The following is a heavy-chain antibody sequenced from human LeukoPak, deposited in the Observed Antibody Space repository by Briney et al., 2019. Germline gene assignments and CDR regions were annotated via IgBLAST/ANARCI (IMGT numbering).Heavy chain of an antibody. CDR3: ARGLGTRAAAAAAGTYSDY. CDR1: GFSISRYS. D-gene: IGHD6-13*01. J-gene: IGHJ4*02. Sequence: GGSLRLSCAASGFSISRYSMNWVRQAPGKGLEWVSSISSWSSYIYYADSVKGRFTISRDNAKNSLFLQMNSLRAEDTALYYCARGLGTRAAAAAAGTYSDYWGQGTLVTVSS. CDR2: ISSWSSYI. V-gene: IGHV3-21*01.